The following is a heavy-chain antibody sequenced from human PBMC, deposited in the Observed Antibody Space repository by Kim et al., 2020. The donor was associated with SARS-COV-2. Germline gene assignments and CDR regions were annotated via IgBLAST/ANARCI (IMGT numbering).Heavy chain of an antibody. D-gene: IGHD3-16*01. J-gene: IGHJ4*02. V-gene: IGHV3-23*01. CDR1: GLTFSVYD. Sequence: GGSLRLSCAASGLTFSVYDMTWVRQAPGKGLDWVSIIGGSGTPTIYADSVKGRFTISRDNSKNTVYLQMNSLRVEDTAAYYWAKQWGGPQTKRHFERWGQGTLVIVSS. CDR3: AKQWGGPQTKRHFER. CDR2: IGGSGTPT.